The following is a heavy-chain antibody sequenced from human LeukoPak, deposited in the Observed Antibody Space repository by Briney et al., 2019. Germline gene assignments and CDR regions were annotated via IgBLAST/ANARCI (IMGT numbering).Heavy chain of an antibody. J-gene: IGHJ5*02. D-gene: IGHD6-13*01. CDR1: GYTFTSYA. CDR3: ARGPPSSSWYFPWFDP. CDR2: INTNTGNP. Sequence: ASVKVSCKASGYTFTSYAMNWVRQAPGQGLEWMGWINTNTGNPTYAQGFTGRFVFSLDTSVSTAYLQISSLKAEDTAVYYCARGPPSSSWYFPWFDPWGQGTLVTVSS. V-gene: IGHV7-4-1*02.